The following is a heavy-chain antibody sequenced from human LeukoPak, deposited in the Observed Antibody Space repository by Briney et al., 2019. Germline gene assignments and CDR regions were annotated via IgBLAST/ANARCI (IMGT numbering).Heavy chain of an antibody. V-gene: IGHV3-23*01. CDR3: AKDLVTYYDFWSGYS. Sequence: GGSLRLSCAASGFTFSSYAMSWVRQAPGKGLEWVSGISASGGSTYYVDAVKGRFTISRDNSKNTLYLQMNSLRAEDTAVYYCAKDLVTYYDFWSGYSWGQGTLVTVSS. J-gene: IGHJ5*02. D-gene: IGHD3-3*01. CDR2: ISASGGST. CDR1: GFTFSSYA.